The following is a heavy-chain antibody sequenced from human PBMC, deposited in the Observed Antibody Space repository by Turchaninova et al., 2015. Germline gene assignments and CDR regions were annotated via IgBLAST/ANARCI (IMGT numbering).Heavy chain of an antibody. Sequence: QVQLQESGPGLVKPSPTPSLTCTAAGGSSSSGGYYWSWSRQHPGKGLDWMGYIYYSGSTYYNPSLKSLVTISVDTSKNQFSLKLSSVTAADTAVYYCARGDYDILTGYFLGMDVWGQGTTVTVSS. CDR2: IYYSGST. CDR3: ARGDYDILTGYFLGMDV. CDR1: GGSSSSGGYY. V-gene: IGHV4-31*01. J-gene: IGHJ6*02. D-gene: IGHD3-9*01.